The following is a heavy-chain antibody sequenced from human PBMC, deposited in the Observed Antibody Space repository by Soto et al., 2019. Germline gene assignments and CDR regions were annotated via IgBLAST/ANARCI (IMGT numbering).Heavy chain of an antibody. D-gene: IGHD3-3*01. Sequence: QVQLVESGGGVVQPGTSLRLSCAASGFTFSSYSMHWVRQAPGKGLEWVAVMSYDGRIKDYADSVKGRVTISRDNTMTTLYVQMNSLRDEDTAVYYCAKDEGGGYYYGITHWGQGTLVSVSS. CDR1: GFTFSSYS. J-gene: IGHJ4*02. V-gene: IGHV3-30-3*01. CDR2: MSYDGRIK. CDR3: AKDEGGGYYYGITH.